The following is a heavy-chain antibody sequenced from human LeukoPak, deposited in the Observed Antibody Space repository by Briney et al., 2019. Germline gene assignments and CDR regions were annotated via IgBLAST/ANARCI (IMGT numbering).Heavy chain of an antibody. Sequence: ASVKVSCKASGYTFTNFGISWVRQAPGQGLEWMGWISAYNDNTHYAQMLQGRVTMTTDTSTSTAYMELRNLRSDDTAVYYCARENYDSSGYSLRVRNYFDCWGQGTLVTVSS. CDR2: ISAYNDNT. CDR1: GYTFTNFG. D-gene: IGHD3-22*01. J-gene: IGHJ4*02. V-gene: IGHV1-18*01. CDR3: ARENYDSSGYSLRVRNYFDC.